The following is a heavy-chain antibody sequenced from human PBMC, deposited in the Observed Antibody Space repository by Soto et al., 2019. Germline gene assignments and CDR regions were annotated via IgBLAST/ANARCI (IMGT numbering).Heavy chain of an antibody. CDR1: GFTFSNYE. J-gene: IGHJ4*02. V-gene: IGHV3-64*02. CDR2: ISSDGGST. D-gene: IGHD2-21*01. CDR3: ARASQALGGYSDH. Sequence: GGSLRLSCAGSGFTFSNYEMHWVRQAPGKGLEYVSTISSDGGSTYYADSVKGRFTISRDNSKSTLYLHMGSLRVEDMAVYYCARASQALGGYSDHWGQGTLVTVSS.